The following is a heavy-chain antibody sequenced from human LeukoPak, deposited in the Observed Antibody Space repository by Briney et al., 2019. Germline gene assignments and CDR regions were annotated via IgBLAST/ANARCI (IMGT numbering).Heavy chain of an antibody. CDR1: GFTFSSYE. V-gene: IGHV3-48*03. CDR2: ISSSGSTI. Sequence: GGSPRLSCAASGFTFSSYEMNWVRQAPGEGLEWVSYISSSGSTIYYADSVKGRFTISRDNAKNSLYLQMNSLRAEDTAVYYCARTYYYFDYWGQGTLVTVSS. J-gene: IGHJ4*02. D-gene: IGHD3-10*01. CDR3: ARTYYYFDY.